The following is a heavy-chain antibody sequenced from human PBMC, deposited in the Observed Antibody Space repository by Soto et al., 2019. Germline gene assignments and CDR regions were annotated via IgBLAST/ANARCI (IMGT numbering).Heavy chain of an antibody. CDR3: ARSLFGRGDWFDS. CDR2: IYYSGST. J-gene: IGHJ5*01. CDR1: GGSISSYY. Sequence: SETLSLTCTVSGGSISSYYWSWIRQPPGKGLEWIGYIYYSGSTNYNPSLKSRVTISVDTSKNQFSLKLSSVTAADTAVYYCARSLFGRGDWFDSWAQGTLDLVSS. D-gene: IGHD3-10*01. V-gene: IGHV4-59*01.